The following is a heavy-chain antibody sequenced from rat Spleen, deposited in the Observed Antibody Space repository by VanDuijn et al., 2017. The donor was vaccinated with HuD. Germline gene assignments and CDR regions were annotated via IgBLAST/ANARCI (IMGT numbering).Heavy chain of an antibody. CDR2: ISYDGSST. CDR3: VRHDDY. V-gene: IGHV5-29*01. J-gene: IGHJ2*01. CDR1: GFTFSSFP. Sequence: EVQLVESGGGLVQPGRSLKLSCAASGFTFSSFPMAWVRQAPTKGLEWVATISYDGSSTYYRDSVKGRFTISRDNAKNTLYLQMDSLRSEDTATYYCVRHDDYWGQGVMVTVSS.